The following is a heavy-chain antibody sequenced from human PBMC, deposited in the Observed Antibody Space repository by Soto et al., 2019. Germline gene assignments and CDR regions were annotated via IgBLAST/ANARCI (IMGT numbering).Heavy chain of an antibody. CDR3: ARVQYSGYDFKLGFDI. CDR2: IHAGNGYT. Sequence: QVQLVQSGAQVKKPGASVKVSCKASGYTFDNYALHWLRQAPGRRLEWMGWIHAGNGYTKYSRSFQGRVTITRDTSASTVHMDLSSLRSEDTAVYYCARVQYSGYDFKLGFDIWGQGTMVTVSS. D-gene: IGHD5-12*01. CDR1: GYTFDNYA. J-gene: IGHJ3*02. V-gene: IGHV1-3*01.